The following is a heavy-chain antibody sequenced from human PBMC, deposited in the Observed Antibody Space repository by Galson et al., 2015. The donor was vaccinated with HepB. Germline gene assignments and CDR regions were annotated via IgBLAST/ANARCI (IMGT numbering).Heavy chain of an antibody. V-gene: IGHV1-24*01. CDR2: FDPEDGET. D-gene: IGHD6-13*01. CDR3: ATAYSRDPHAFDI. J-gene: IGHJ3*02. Sequence: SVKVSCKVSGYTLTELSMHWVRQAPGKGLEWMGGFDPEDGETIYAQKFQGRVTMTEDTSTDTAYMELSSLRSEDTAVYYCATAYSRDPHAFDIWGQGTMVTVSS. CDR1: GYTLTELS.